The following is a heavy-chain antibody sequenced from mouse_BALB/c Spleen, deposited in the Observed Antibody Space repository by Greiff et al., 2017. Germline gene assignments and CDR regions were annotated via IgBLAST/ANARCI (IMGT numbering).Heavy chain of an antibody. CDR1: GYSITSDYA. V-gene: IGHV3-2*02. CDR2: ISYSGST. CDR3: ALREGYYAMDY. J-gene: IGHJ4*01. D-gene: IGHD1-1*01. Sequence: EVKLQESGPGLVKPSQSLSLTCTVTGYSITSDYAWNWIRQFPGNKLEWMGYISYSGSTSYNPSLKSRISITRDTSKNQFFLQLNSVTTEDTATYYCALREGYYAMDYWGQGTSVTVSS.